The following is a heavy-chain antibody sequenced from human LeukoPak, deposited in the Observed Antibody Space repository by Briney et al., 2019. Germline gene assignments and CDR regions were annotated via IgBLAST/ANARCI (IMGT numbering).Heavy chain of an antibody. V-gene: IGHV3-7*01. Sequence: PGGSLRLSCVVSGFTFTNSWMTWVRQTPGKGLEWVANIKQDGSEKHYVDSVKGRFTISRDNTKNSLYLQMSSLRAEDTAVYYCAREPGIGYAFDIWGQGTMVTVSS. CDR2: IKQDGSEK. D-gene: IGHD3-10*01. J-gene: IGHJ3*02. CDR1: GFTFTNSW. CDR3: AREPGIGYAFDI.